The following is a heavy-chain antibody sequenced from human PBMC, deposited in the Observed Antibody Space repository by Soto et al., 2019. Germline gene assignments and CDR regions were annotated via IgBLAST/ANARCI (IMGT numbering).Heavy chain of an antibody. CDR1: GGSISSGDCY. V-gene: IGHV4-30-4*01. D-gene: IGHD3-10*01. J-gene: IGHJ4*02. CDR2: VYYSGAT. CDR3: ARQTVFGDFFDY. Sequence: SETLSLTCTVSGGSISSGDCYWSWIRQPPGKGLEWIGYVYYSGATYYNPSLKSRVTISVDTSKNQFSLKLNSVTAADTAVYYCARQTVFGDFFDYWGPGIPVTVSS.